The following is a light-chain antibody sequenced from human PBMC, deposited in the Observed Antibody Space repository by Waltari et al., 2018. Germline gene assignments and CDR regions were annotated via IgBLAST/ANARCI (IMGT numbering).Light chain of an antibody. Sequence: ILMTQTPLSLSPTPGPSASISCKSSQSLLHTDAKTYLHWYLQKPGQPPQLLMYEVSRRFTGVPERFSGSGSGTDFTLTIRRVEADDVGIYYCMQGIHLISFGQGTRLEIK. CDR1: QSLLHTDAKTY. CDR3: MQGIHLIS. J-gene: IGKJ5*01. CDR2: EVS. V-gene: IGKV2-29*02.